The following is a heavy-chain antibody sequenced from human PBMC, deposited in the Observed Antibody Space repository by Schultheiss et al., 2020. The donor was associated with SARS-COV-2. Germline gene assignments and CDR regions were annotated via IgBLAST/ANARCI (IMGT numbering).Heavy chain of an antibody. CDR3: TRDLAPYYDILTGSYYYYGMDV. Sequence: GGSLRLSCTASGFTFGDYAMSWFRQAPGKGLEWVGFIRSKAYGGTTEYAASVKGRFTISRDDSKSIAYLQMNSLKTEDTAVYYCTRDLAPYYDILTGSYYYYGMDVWGQGTTVTVSS. CDR2: IRSKAYGGTT. V-gene: IGHV3-49*03. D-gene: IGHD3-9*01. CDR1: GFTFGDYA. J-gene: IGHJ6*02.